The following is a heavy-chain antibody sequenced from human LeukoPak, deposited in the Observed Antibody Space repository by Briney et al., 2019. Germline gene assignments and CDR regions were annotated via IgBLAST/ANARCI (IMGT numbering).Heavy chain of an antibody. CDR1: GFTFSSYA. CDR3: ARLNHDSSGSGLDY. CDR2: ISGSGGST. Sequence: PGGSLRLSCAASGFTFSSYAMSWVRQAPGKGLEWVSAISGSGGSTYYADSVKGRFTISRDNSKNTLYLQMNSLRAEDTAVYYCARLNHDSSGSGLDYWGQGTLVTVSS. V-gene: IGHV3-23*01. J-gene: IGHJ4*02. D-gene: IGHD3-22*01.